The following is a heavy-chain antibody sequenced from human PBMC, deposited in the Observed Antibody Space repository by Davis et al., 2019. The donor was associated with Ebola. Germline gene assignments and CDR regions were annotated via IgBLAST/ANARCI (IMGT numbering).Heavy chain of an antibody. J-gene: IGHJ4*02. CDR1: GGTFSSYA. CDR3: ARDPGGMSVARFDY. Sequence: AASVKVSCKASGGTFSSYAISWVRQAPGQGLEWMGRIIPILGIANYAQKFQGRVTITADKSTSTAYMELRSLRSDDTAVYYCARDPGGMSVARFDYWGQGTLVTVSS. CDR2: IIPILGIA. V-gene: IGHV1-69*04. D-gene: IGHD3-16*01.